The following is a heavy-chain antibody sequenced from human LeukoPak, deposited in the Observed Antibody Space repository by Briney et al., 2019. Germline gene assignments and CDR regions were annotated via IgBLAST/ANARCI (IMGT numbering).Heavy chain of an antibody. CDR3: ARMGRSSGPFQH. J-gene: IGHJ1*01. CDR1: GGSISSYY. V-gene: IGHV4-59*01. D-gene: IGHD6-25*01. Sequence: PSETLSLTCTASGGSISSYYWSWIRQPPGKGLEWIGYIFYSGSTNYNPSLKNRGTISVDTSKNQFSLKLSSVTAADTAVYYCARMGRSSGPFQHWGQGTLVRVPS. CDR2: IFYSGST.